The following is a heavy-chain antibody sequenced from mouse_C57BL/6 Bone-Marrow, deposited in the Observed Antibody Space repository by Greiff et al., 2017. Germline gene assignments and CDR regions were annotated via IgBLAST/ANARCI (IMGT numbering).Heavy chain of an antibody. J-gene: IGHJ4*01. CDR1: GYTFTSYW. CDR2: IYPGSGST. Sequence: QVQLQQPGAELVKPGASVKMSCKASGYTFTSYWITWVKQRPGQGLEWIGDIYPGSGSTNYNEKFKSKATLTVDPSSSTAYMQLSSLTSEDSAVYYCARTGSSLYYAMDYCGQGTSVTVSS. CDR3: ARTGSSLYYAMDY. D-gene: IGHD1-1*01. V-gene: IGHV1-55*01.